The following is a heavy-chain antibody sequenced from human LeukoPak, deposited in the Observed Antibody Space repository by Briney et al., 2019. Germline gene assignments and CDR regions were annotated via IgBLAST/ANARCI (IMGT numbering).Heavy chain of an antibody. D-gene: IGHD6-13*01. Sequence: ASVKVSSKASGGTFSSYAISWVRQAPGQGLEWMGRIIPILGIANYAQKFQGRVTITADKSTSTAYMELSSLRSEDTAVYYCARDRTLGIAAAHEGSPDPWGQGTLVTVSS. J-gene: IGHJ5*02. CDR1: GGTFSSYA. V-gene: IGHV1-69*04. CDR3: ARDRTLGIAAAHEGSPDP. CDR2: IIPILGIA.